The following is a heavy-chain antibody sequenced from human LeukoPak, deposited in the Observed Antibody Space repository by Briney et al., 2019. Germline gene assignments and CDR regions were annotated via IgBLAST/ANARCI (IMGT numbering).Heavy chain of an antibody. V-gene: IGHV4-59*01. CDR1: GGSINSYY. Sequence: SETLSLTCTVSGGSINSYYWSWIRQPPGKGLEWIGFIYYSGSANYNPSLKSRVTISVDTSNNQFSLKLSSVTAADTAVYYCARLSSGYYLAYWGQGTLVTVS. CDR2: IYYSGSA. J-gene: IGHJ4*02. D-gene: IGHD3-22*01. CDR3: ARLSSGYYLAY.